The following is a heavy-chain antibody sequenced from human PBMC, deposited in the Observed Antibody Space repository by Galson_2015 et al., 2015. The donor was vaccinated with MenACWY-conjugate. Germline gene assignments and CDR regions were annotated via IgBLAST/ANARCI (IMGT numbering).Heavy chain of an antibody. CDR3: ARDLTMCYFDY. CDR1: GFAFSGYA. D-gene: IGHD3-10*02. V-gene: IGHV3-33*01. J-gene: IGHJ4*02. CDR2: IWYDGTNK. Sequence: SQRLSCAASGFAFSGYAMHWVRQPPGKGLEWVAIIWYDGTNKYYADSVKGRFTISRDNSKNTLYLQMNSLRAEDTAVYYCARDLTMCYFDYWGQGTPVTVSS.